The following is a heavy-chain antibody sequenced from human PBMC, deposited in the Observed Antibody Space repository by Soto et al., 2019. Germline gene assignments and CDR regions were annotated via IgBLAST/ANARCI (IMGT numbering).Heavy chain of an antibody. CDR2: INSDGSST. CDR3: ARLGYCSSTSCSYYYYYMEV. V-gene: IGHV3-74*01. CDR1: GFTFSSYR. J-gene: IGHJ6*03. Sequence: PGGSLRLSCAASGFTFSSYRMHWVRQAPGKGLVWVSRINSDGSSTSYADSVKGRFTISRDNAKNTLYLQMNSLRAEDTAVYYCARLGYCSSTSCSYYYYYMEVWGKGTTVTVSS. D-gene: IGHD2-2*01.